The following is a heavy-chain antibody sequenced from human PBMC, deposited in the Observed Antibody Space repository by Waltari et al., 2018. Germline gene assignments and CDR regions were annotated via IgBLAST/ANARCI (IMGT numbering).Heavy chain of an antibody. Sequence: QVQLQQWGAGLFKPSATLSLTCAVYGGPFTGFYWIWIRQPPGKGLEWIGEINHSGSTNYSPSLKSRVTLSVDTSKNQFSLKLSSVTAADTAVYFCARANGGMAARKNKYNWFDPWGQGTLVTVSS. J-gene: IGHJ5*02. CDR2: INHSGST. D-gene: IGHD6-6*01. CDR1: GGPFTGFY. CDR3: ARANGGMAARKNKYNWFDP. V-gene: IGHV4-34*01.